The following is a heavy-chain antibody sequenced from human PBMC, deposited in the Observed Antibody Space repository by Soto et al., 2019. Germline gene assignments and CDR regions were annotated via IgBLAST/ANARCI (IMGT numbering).Heavy chain of an antibody. Sequence: GESLKISCKGSGYSFTSYWISWVRQMPGKGLEWMGRIDPSDSYTNYSPSFQGHVTISADKSISTAYLQWSSLKASDTALYYCARHFVGCSYEANLFFYYYYGMDVWGKGTTVTVSS. J-gene: IGHJ6*04. CDR1: GYSFTSYW. V-gene: IGHV5-10-1*01. CDR3: ARHFVGCSYEANLFFYYYYGMDV. CDR2: IDPSDSYT. D-gene: IGHD3-3*01.